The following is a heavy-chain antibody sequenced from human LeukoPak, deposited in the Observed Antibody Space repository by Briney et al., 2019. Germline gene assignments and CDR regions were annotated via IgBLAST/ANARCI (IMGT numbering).Heavy chain of an antibody. CDR3: GADLTMVRGVPRWFDP. D-gene: IGHD3-10*01. CDR1: GGSISSSSYY. J-gene: IGHJ5*02. Sequence: SETLSLTCTVSGGSISSSSYYWAWIRQPPGKGLEWIGSIHYSGSTYYNPSLQSRVTISIDTSKNQFSLKLRFVTAADTAVYYCGADLTMVRGVPRWFDPWGQGTLVTVSS. V-gene: IGHV4-39*07. CDR2: IHYSGST.